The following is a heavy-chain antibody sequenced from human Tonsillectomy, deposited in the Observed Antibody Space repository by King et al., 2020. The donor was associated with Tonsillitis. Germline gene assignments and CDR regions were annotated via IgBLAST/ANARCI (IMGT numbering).Heavy chain of an antibody. V-gene: IGHV4-34*01. J-gene: IGHJ5*01. CDR2: IHHSGST. CDR1: GGSFRNYY. D-gene: IGHD3-3*01. CDR3: ARVGAKSEYYEFWSGPPEGGHLDS. Sequence: VQLQQWGAGQLKPSETLSLTCGVYGGSFRNYYWSWIRQPPGKGLEWIGEIHHSGSTSYNPSLKSRVIISGDTSKNQFSLNLRSVTAADTAMYFCARVGAKSEYYEFWSGPPEGGHLDSWGHGTLVTVSS.